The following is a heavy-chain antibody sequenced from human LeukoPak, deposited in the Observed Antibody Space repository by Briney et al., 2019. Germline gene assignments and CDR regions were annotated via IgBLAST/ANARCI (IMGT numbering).Heavy chain of an antibody. V-gene: IGHV3-7*01. J-gene: IGHJ5*02. Sequence: GGSLRLSCAASGFTFSSYWMSWVRQAPGKGLEWVANIKQDGSEKYYVDSVKGRFTISRDNAKNSLYLQMNSLRAEDTAVYYCARLTYSNNWYFRRGLDNWFDPWGQRTLVTVSS. CDR2: IKQDGSEK. D-gene: IGHD6-13*01. CDR1: GFTFSSYW. CDR3: ARLTYSNNWYFRRGLDNWFDP.